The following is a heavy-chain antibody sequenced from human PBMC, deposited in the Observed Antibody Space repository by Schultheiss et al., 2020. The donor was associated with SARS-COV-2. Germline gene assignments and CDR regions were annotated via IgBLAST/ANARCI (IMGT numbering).Heavy chain of an antibody. CDR1: GGSISSYY. J-gene: IGHJ6*03. V-gene: IGHV4-34*01. CDR3: ARGGPERAYYYYYYMDV. Sequence: SETLSLTCTVSGGSISSYYWSWIRQPPGKGLEWIGEINHSGSTNYNPSLKSRVTISVDTSKNQFSLKLSSVTAADTAVYYCARGGPERAYYYYYYMDVWGKGTTVTVSS. CDR2: INHSGST. D-gene: IGHD1-14*01.